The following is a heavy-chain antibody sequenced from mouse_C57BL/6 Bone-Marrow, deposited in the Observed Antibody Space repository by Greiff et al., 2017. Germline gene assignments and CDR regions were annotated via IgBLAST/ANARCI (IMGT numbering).Heavy chain of an antibody. CDR3: VRVDHSGYYYAMDY. Sequence: EVMLVESGGGLVQPKGSLKLSCAASGFTFTTYAMHWVRQAPGKGLEWVARIRSKSSNYATYYADSVKDRFTISRDDSQSMLYRPMNNLITDDTAMYYCVRVDHSGYYYAMDYWGQGTSVTVSS. V-gene: IGHV10-3*01. J-gene: IGHJ4*01. D-gene: IGHD1-3*01. CDR2: IRSKSSNYAT. CDR1: GFTFTTYA.